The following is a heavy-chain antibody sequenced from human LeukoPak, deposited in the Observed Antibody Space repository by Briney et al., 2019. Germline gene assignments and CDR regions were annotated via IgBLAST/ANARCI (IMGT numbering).Heavy chain of an antibody. V-gene: IGHV4-61*01. CDR1: GGSVSSGSYY. Sequence: SETLSLTCTVSGGSVSSGSYYWSWIRQPPGKGLEWIGYIYYSGSTNYKPSLKSRVTISVDTSKNQFSLKLSSVTAADTAVYYCARGIRASYSSSSGFYFDYWGQGTLVTVSS. CDR2: IYYSGST. J-gene: IGHJ4*02. D-gene: IGHD6-6*01. CDR3: ARGIRASYSSSSGFYFDY.